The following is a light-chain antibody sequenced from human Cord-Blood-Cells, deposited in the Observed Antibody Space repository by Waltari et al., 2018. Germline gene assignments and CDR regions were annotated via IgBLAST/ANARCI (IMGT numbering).Light chain of an antibody. Sequence: QSALTQPASVSVSPGQSITISCTGTRSDVGGYNYVSWYQQHPGKAPKLMIYDVSKRPSGVSNRFSGSKSGNTASLTISGLKAEDEADYYCSSYTSSSTVVFGGGTKLTVL. CDR3: SSYTSSSTVV. CDR1: RSDVGGYNY. CDR2: DVS. J-gene: IGLJ2*01. V-gene: IGLV2-14*01.